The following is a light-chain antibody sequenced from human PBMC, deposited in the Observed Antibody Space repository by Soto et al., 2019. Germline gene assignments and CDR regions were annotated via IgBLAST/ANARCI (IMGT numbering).Light chain of an antibody. CDR3: NSYTGSGIV. Sequence: QSALTQPASVSGSPGQSITISCTGTSSDVGGYNYVSWYQHHPGKAPKLMIYEVSNRPSGVSYRFYGSKSGNTASLTISGLQAEDEADYYCNSYTGSGIVFGTGTKLTVL. V-gene: IGLV2-14*01. CDR1: SSDVGGYNY. CDR2: EVS. J-gene: IGLJ1*01.